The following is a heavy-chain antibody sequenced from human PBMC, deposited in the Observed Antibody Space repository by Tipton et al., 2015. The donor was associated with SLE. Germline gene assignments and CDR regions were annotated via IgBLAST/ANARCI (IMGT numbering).Heavy chain of an antibody. J-gene: IGHJ3*02. CDR1: GASISTHY. Sequence: TLSLTCTVSGASISTHYWSWIRQPPGKGLAWIGYISYTGNTNFNPSLKSRVTMSVATSKNQFSLRLTSVTAADTALYYWAGGGVATMGGYAFEIWGQGTMVTVSS. D-gene: IGHD5-12*01. CDR2: ISYTGNT. CDR3: AGGGVATMGGYAFEI. V-gene: IGHV4-59*11.